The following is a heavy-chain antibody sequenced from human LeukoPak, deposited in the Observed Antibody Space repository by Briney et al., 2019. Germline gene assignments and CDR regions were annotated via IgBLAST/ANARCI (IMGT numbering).Heavy chain of an antibody. D-gene: IGHD5-12*01. Sequence: GGSLRLSCAASGFTFSSYSMNWVRQAPGKGLEWVSSLSSSSSYIYYADSVKGRFTISKDNAKDSLYLQIKSLRAEDTAVYYCARDKSGYDFGNWFDPWGQGTLVTVSS. V-gene: IGHV3-21*01. CDR1: GFTFSSYS. J-gene: IGHJ5*02. CDR2: LSSSSSYI. CDR3: ARDKSGYDFGNWFDP.